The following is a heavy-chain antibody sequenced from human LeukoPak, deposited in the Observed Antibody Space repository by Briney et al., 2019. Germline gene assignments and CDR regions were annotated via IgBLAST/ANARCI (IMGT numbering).Heavy chain of an antibody. CDR3: ARGHDNWNYGRRTNWFDP. Sequence: PSETLSLTCTVSGGSISSYYWSWIRQPPGKGLEWIGEINHSGSTNYNPSLKSRVTISVDTSKNQFSLKLSSVTAADTAVYYCARGHDNWNYGRRTNWFDPWGQGTLVTVSS. D-gene: IGHD1-7*01. J-gene: IGHJ5*02. CDR1: GGSISSYY. V-gene: IGHV4-34*01. CDR2: INHSGST.